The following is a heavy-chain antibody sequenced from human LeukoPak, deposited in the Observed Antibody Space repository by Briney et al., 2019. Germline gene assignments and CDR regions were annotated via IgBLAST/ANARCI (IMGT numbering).Heavy chain of an antibody. J-gene: IGHJ3*02. CDR1: GGSFSGYY. V-gene: IGHV4-34*01. Sequence: SETLSLTCAVYGGSFSGYYWSWIRQPPGKGLEWIGEINHSGSTNYNPSLKSRVTISVDTSKNQFSLKLSSVTAADTAVYYCARGRQGRITMVRGVIITFGSAFDIWGQGTMVTVSS. D-gene: IGHD3-10*01. CDR2: INHSGST. CDR3: ARGRQGRITMVRGVIITFGSAFDI.